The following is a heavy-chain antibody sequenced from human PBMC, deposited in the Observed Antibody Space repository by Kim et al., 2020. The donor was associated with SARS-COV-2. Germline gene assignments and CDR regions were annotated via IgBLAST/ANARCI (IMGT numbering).Heavy chain of an antibody. V-gene: IGHV3-7*01. D-gene: IGHD2-2*01. J-gene: IGHJ4*02. CDR2: EGIKK. Sequence: EGIKKNWVDSVRGRFTISRDNAEKSLYLQMDSLRAEDTAVYYCASLKYDYWGRGALVTVSS. CDR3: ASLKYDY.